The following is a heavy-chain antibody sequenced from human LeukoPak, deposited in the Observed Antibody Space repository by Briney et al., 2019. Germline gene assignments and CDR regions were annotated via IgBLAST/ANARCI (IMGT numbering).Heavy chain of an antibody. CDR2: IYTSGST. Sequence: SETLSLTCTVSGGSISSYYWSWIRQPAGKGLEWIGRIYTSGSTNYNPSLKSRVTMSVDTSKNQFSLKLSSVTAADTAVYYCTIGGASGSLAHWGPGTLVTVSS. D-gene: IGHD6-13*01. V-gene: IGHV4-4*07. J-gene: IGHJ4*02. CDR1: GGSISSYY. CDR3: TIGGASGSLAH.